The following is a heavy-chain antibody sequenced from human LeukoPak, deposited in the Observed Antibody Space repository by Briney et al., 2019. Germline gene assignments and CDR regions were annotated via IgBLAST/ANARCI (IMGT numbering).Heavy chain of an antibody. CDR2: ISSHNG. D-gene: IGHD3-16*01. CDR3: ARVEVHPRRLYYYMDV. V-gene: IGHV1-18*01. Sequence: GASVKVSCKASGYSFTSYGISWVRQAPGQGLEWMGWISSHNGNYAQKFQDRVIMTTETSTSTAYTELRSLRSDDTAIYYCARVEVHPRRLYYYMDVWGNGTTVTVSS. J-gene: IGHJ6*03. CDR1: GYSFTSYG.